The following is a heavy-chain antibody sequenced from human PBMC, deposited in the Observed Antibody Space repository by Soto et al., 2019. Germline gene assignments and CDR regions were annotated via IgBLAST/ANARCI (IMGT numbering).Heavy chain of an antibody. V-gene: IGHV1-69*02. Sequence: QVHLLQSGAEVKKPGSSVKVSCKAAGGTFNTYTLIWVRQAPGHGLEWMGRIIPILTVTNSAQKFQGRLTLTADKSTCTAFMELTSLRSDDTAFYYCSIGSWSAETFDVWGQGTMVTVSS. D-gene: IGHD2-2*01. CDR2: IIPILTVT. J-gene: IGHJ3*01. CDR1: GGTFNTYT. CDR3: SIGSWSAETFDV.